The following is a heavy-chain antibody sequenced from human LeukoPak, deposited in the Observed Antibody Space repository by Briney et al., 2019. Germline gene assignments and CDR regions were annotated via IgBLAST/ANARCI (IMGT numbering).Heavy chain of an antibody. Sequence: SETLSLTCTVSGGSISSSSYYWGWIRQPPGKGLEWIGSIYYSGSTYYNPSLKSRVTISVDTSKNQFSLKLSSVTAADTAVYYCARRVATPRGFDYWGQGTLVTVSS. D-gene: IGHD5-12*01. V-gene: IGHV4-39*01. CDR3: ARRVATPRGFDY. CDR2: IYYSGST. J-gene: IGHJ4*02. CDR1: GGSISSSSYY.